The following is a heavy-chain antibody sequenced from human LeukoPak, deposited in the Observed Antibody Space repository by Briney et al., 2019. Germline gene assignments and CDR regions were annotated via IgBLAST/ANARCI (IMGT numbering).Heavy chain of an antibody. V-gene: IGHV3-48*03. D-gene: IGHD5-18*01. J-gene: IGHJ4*02. CDR2: ISSSGSTI. Sequence: PGGSLRLSCAASGFTFSSYEMNWVRQAPGKGLEWVSYISSSGSTIYYADSVRGRFTISRDNAKNSLYLQMNSLRAEDTAVYYCARERRDSYGYGAFDYWGQGTLVTVSS. CDR1: GFTFSSYE. CDR3: ARERRDSYGYGAFDY.